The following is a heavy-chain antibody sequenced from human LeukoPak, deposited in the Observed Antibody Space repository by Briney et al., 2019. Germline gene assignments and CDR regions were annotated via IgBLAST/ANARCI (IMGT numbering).Heavy chain of an antibody. CDR2: ISYDGSNK. CDR1: GFTFSSYA. D-gene: IGHD2-2*02. J-gene: IGHJ5*02. Sequence: GGSLRLSCAASGFTFSSYAMHWVRQAPGKGLEWVAVISYDGSNKYYADSVKGRFTISRDNSKNTLYLQMNSLRADDTAVYYCARDYVEYQLLYENWFDPWGQGTLVTVSS. CDR3: ARDYVEYQLLYENWFDP. V-gene: IGHV3-30-3*01.